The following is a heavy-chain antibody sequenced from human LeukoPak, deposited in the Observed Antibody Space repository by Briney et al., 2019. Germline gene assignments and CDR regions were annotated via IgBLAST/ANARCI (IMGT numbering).Heavy chain of an antibody. CDR2: ITGVTGRT. CDR3: AKDAVAPGSGGDYFDY. V-gene: IGHV3-23*01. CDR1: GFTFSSYA. Sequence: GGSLRLSCAASGFTFSSYAMSWVRQAPGKGLEWVSVITGVTGRTHYADSVKGRFTISRDNSKNTLSLQMNSLRAEDTAVYYCAKDAVAPGSGGDYFDYRGQGTLVTVSS. D-gene: IGHD1-26*01. J-gene: IGHJ4*02.